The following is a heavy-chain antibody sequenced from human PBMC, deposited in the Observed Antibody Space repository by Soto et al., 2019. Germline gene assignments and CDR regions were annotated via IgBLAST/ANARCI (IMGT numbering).Heavy chain of an antibody. Sequence: RASVKVSCKASGYTFTSYGISWVQQAPGQGLEWMGWISAFNGNTNYAQKLQGRVTMTTDTSTSTAYMELRSLRSDDTAVYYCARDSTGFVEWELLDWFDPWGQGTLVTVSS. CDR3: ARDSTGFVEWELLDWFDP. CDR2: ISAFNGNT. D-gene: IGHD1-26*01. V-gene: IGHV1-18*04. CDR1: GYTFTSYG. J-gene: IGHJ5*02.